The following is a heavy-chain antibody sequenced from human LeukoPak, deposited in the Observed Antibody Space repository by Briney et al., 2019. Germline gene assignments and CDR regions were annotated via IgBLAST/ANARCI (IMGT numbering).Heavy chain of an antibody. CDR3: AREEWYYFDY. CDR1: GFTFNTYA. V-gene: IGHV3-30-3*01. Sequence: GGSLRLACVASGFTFNTYAIHWVRQAPGKGLEWVAVISYDGSNKYYEDSVKGRFTISRDNSKNTLYLQMNSLRAEDMAVYYCAREEWYYFDYWGQGTLVTVSS. CDR2: ISYDGSNK. J-gene: IGHJ4*02. D-gene: IGHD3-3*01.